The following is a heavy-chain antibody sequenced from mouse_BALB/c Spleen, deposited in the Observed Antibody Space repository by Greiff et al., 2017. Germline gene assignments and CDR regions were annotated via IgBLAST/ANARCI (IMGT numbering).Heavy chain of an antibody. J-gene: IGHJ4*01. CDR1: GFTFTDYY. Sequence: EVKVVESGGGLVQPGGSLRLSCATSGFTFTDYYMSWVRQPPGKALEWLGFIRNKANGYTTEYSASVKGRFTISRDNSQSILYLQMNTLRAEDSATYYCARDGIYAMDYWGQGTSVTVSS. V-gene: IGHV7-3*02. CDR3: ARDGIYAMDY. CDR2: IRNKANGYTT.